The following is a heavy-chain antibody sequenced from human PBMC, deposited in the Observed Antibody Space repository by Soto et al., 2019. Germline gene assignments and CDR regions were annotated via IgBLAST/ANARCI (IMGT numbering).Heavy chain of an antibody. J-gene: IGHJ4*02. CDR3: ARREIQGPIDY. Sequence: QVQLQESGPGLVKPSDTLSLTCAFSGYSISSSNWWGWIRQPPGKGLEWIGYIYYSGTTYYNPSLKSRVTMSVDTSKYQFYLKLTSVTAVDTAVYYCARREIQGPIDYWGQGTMVTVSS. CDR1: GYSISSSNW. D-gene: IGHD1-26*01. V-gene: IGHV4-28*01. CDR2: IYYSGTT.